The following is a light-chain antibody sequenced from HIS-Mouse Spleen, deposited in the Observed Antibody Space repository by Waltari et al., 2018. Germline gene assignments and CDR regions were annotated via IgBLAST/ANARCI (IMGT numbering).Light chain of an antibody. CDR1: QGISSY. CDR2: GAS. CDR3: QQYYSYPLT. V-gene: IGKV1-8*01. J-gene: IGKJ3*01. Sequence: AIRMTQSPSSFSASTGDRVTITCRASQGISSYLAWYQQNPEKAPKLLIYGASTLQSGVPSMFCGSGSRTDFTLTVSCLQSEDFATYYCQQYYSYPLTFGPGTKVDIK.